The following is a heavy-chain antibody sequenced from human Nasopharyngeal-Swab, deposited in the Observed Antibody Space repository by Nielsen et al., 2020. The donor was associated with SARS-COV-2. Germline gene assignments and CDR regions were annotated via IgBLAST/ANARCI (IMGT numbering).Heavy chain of an antibody. CDR2: IYYNGNT. Sequence: SETLSLTFTVSGDSIAYSTFYWGWIRQPPGKGLEGIGNIYYNGNTYQNPSLKSRLTISVDKSKNQFSLQLSSVTAADTAVYYCVRSSSWYYFDYWAQGTQVTVSS. CDR1: GDSIAYSTFY. J-gene: IGHJ4*02. D-gene: IGHD6-13*01. CDR3: VRSSSWYYFDY. V-gene: IGHV4-39*01.